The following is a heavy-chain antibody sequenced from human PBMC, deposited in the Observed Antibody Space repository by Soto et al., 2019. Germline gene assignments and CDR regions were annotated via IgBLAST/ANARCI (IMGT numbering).Heavy chain of an antibody. Sequence: SETLSLTCTVSGGSINTFYWSWVRQPAGKGLEWIGRIFSSGSTSFNPSLESRVAISVDTSKNHFSLNLSSVTAADMAVYYCAREGSYSAYNFAHGIELWSFDFWGQGALVTVSS. CDR3: AREGSYSAYNFAHGIELWSFDF. CDR2: IFSSGST. J-gene: IGHJ4*02. V-gene: IGHV4-4*07. D-gene: IGHD5-12*01. CDR1: GGSINTFY.